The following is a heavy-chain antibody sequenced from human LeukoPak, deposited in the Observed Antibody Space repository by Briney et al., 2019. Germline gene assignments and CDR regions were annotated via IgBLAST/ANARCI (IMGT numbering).Heavy chain of an antibody. CDR2: ISASGDNT. Sequence: GGSLRLSCAASGFTFSSSGMSWDRQAPGKGLEWVSTISASGDNTYYADSVKGRFTISRDNSKKKLYLQMNSLRAEDTAVYYCAKGYYGSGTYGWFDPWGQGTLVTVSS. V-gene: IGHV3-23*01. D-gene: IGHD3-10*01. CDR3: AKGYYGSGTYGWFDP. J-gene: IGHJ5*02. CDR1: GFTFSSSG.